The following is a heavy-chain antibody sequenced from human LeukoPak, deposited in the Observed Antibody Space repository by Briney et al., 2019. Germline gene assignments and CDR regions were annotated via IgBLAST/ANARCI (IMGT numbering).Heavy chain of an antibody. CDR2: INPSGRI. V-gene: IGHV4-34*01. D-gene: IGHD3-22*01. CDR1: GGSFSGYY. Sequence: ETLSLTCAVYGGSFSGYYWTWIRQAPGKGLEWIGEINPSGRISYNPSLKSRLTISVDASKNQFSLNLRSLTAADTAVYYCARGRQEVSMIVVVMTGVSYYLDVWGKGTTVTVS. CDR3: ARGRQEVSMIVVVMTGVSYYLDV. J-gene: IGHJ6*03.